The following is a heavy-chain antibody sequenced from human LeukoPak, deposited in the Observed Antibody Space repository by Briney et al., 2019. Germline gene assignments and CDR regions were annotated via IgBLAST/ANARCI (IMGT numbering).Heavy chain of an antibody. Sequence: SETLSLTCAVYGGSFSGYYWSWIRQPPGKGLEWIGEINHSGSTNYNPSLKSRVTISVDTSKNQFSLKLSSVTAADTAVYYCARGDKYSSSWNFDYWGQGTLVTVSS. D-gene: IGHD6-13*01. J-gene: IGHJ4*02. CDR2: INHSGST. CDR1: GGSFSGYY. V-gene: IGHV4-34*01. CDR3: ARGDKYSSSWNFDY.